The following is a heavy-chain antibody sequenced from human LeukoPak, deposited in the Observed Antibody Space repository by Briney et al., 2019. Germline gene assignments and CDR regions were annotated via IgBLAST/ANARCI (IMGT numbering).Heavy chain of an antibody. D-gene: IGHD3-22*01. V-gene: IGHV3-21*04. CDR3: AKRKDYDSSGYHY. CDR2: ISSSSSYI. J-gene: IGHJ4*02. Sequence: GGSLRLSCAASGFTFSSYSMNWVRQAPGKGLEWVSSISSSSSYIYYADSVRGRFTISRDNAKNSLYLQMNSLRAEDTAVYYCAKRKDYDSSGYHYWGQGTLVTVSS. CDR1: GFTFSSYS.